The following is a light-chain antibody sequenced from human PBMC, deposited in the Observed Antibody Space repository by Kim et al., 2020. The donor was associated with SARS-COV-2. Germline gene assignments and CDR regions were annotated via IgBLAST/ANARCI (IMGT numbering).Light chain of an antibody. Sequence: GETARITCAGDRVGDKNARWYQQKPGQSPVLVIYRDSNRPSGIPERFSGSNSGNTATLTISRTQAGDEADYYCHVWDSTTVVFGGGTQVTVL. V-gene: IGLV3-9*01. CDR2: RDS. CDR1: RVGDKN. CDR3: HVWDSTTVV. J-gene: IGLJ2*01.